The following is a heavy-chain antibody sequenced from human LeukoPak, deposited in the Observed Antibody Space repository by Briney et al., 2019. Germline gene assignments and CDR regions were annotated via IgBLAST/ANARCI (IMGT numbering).Heavy chain of an antibody. CDR3: ARDVEAFDI. CDR2: ISYGGSNK. CDR1: GFTFSSYA. Sequence: PGGSLRLPCAASGFTFSSYAMHWVRQAPGKGLEWVAVISYGGSNKYYADSVKGRFTISRDNSKNTLYLQMNSLRAEDTAVYYCARDVEAFDIWGQGTMVTVSS. V-gene: IGHV3-30-3*01. J-gene: IGHJ3*02.